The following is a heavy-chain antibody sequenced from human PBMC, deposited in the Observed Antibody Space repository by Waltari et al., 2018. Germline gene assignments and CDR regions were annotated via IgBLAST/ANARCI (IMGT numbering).Heavy chain of an antibody. J-gene: IGHJ4*02. CDR3: ARKAGSGYPYGPFYYDN. CDR1: GFRFGDYW. D-gene: IGHD5-18*01. CDR2: INVDGGYI. V-gene: IGHV3-74*01. Sequence: EVHLAESGGGVVQPGGSLSLSCSGCGFRFGDYWMDWVRQAQGKGLEWVSRINVDGGYISYGDSVKGRFTISRDNAKNTVFLQLNSLRAEDTAVYYCARKAGSGYPYGPFYYDNWGQGTLVTVSS.